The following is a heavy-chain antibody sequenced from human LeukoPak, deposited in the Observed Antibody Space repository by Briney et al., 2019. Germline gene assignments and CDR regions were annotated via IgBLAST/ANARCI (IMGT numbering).Heavy chain of an antibody. CDR2: ISYDGSNK. V-gene: IGHV3-30-3*01. D-gene: IGHD5-18*01. Sequence: PGRSLRLSCAASGFTFSSYAMHWVRQAPGKGLEWVAVISYDGSNKYYADSVKGRFTISRDNSKNTLYLQMNSLRAEDTAVYYCAKGIGGRGYSYGYHYWGQGTLVTVSS. J-gene: IGHJ4*02. CDR3: AKGIGGRGYSYGYHY. CDR1: GFTFSSYA.